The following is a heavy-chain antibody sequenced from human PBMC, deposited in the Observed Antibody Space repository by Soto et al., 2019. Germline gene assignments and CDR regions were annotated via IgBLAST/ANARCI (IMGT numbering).Heavy chain of an antibody. CDR1: GFIFSDYY. Sequence: QVRLVESGGGLVKPGGSLRLSCAASGFIFSDYYMSWIRQAPGKGLEWVSYISSGAKTVHYADSVKGRFTVSRDNAQNSLSLKLNSLRVEDTAVYYCARSYSSGWEFDYWGQGTQVTVSS. D-gene: IGHD6-19*01. CDR3: ARSYSSGWEFDY. V-gene: IGHV3-11*01. J-gene: IGHJ4*02. CDR2: ISSGAKTV.